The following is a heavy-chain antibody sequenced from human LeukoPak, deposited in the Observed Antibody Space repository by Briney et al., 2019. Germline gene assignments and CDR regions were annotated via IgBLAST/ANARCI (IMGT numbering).Heavy chain of an antibody. CDR2: MSASVGNT. V-gene: IGHV1-18*01. CDR3: ARHLRQYMLLYQEDNWFDP. CDR1: GYTFTSYG. Sequence: GASVKVSCKASGYTFTSYGISWVRQAPGQGLEWMGWMSASVGNTNYAQKFQGRVTMTTDTSTSTAYMELRGLSSDDTPMYYCARHLRQYMLLYQEDNWFDPWGQGTLVTVSS. J-gene: IGHJ5*02. D-gene: IGHD3-3*01.